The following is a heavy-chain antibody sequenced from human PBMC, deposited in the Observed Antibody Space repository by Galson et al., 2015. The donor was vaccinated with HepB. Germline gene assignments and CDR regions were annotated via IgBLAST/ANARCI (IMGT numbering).Heavy chain of an antibody. V-gene: IGHV3-11*06. J-gene: IGHJ4*02. Sequence: SLRLSCAASGFTFSDYYMTWIRQAPGKGLEWISFISISSRYTKYADSVKGRSTISRDNAKNSLYLELNSLRAEDTAVYYCARIPTQYGYHRYYVDHWGQGTLVTVSS. CDR2: ISISSRYT. D-gene: IGHD5-18*01. CDR1: GFTFSDYY. CDR3: ARIPTQYGYHRYYVDH.